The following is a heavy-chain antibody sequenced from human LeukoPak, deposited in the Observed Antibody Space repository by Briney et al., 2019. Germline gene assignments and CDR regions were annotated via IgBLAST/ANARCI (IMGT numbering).Heavy chain of an antibody. CDR2: IKQDGSAK. J-gene: IGHJ4*02. V-gene: IGHV3-7*05. D-gene: IGHD3-22*01. CDR3: AKDFRSYYYDTSGYFWDY. Sequence: GGSLRLSCAASGFTFSTYWMSWVRQAQEKGLEWVANIKQDGSAKFYVDSVKGRFTISRDNSKNTLYLQMNSLRAEDTAVYYCAKDFRSYYYDTSGYFWDYWGQGTLVTVSS. CDR1: GFTFSTYW.